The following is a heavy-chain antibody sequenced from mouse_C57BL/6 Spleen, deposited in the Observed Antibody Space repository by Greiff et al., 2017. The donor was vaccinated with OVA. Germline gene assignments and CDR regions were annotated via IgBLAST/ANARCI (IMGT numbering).Heavy chain of an antibody. J-gene: IGHJ1*03. CDR3: VRQDYYGYFDV. D-gene: IGHD2-4*01. V-gene: IGHV10-1*01. Sequence: GGGLVQPKGSLKLSCAASGFSFNTYAMNWVRQAPGKGLEWVARIRSKSNNYATYYADSVKDRFTISRDDSESMLYLQMNNLKTEDTAMYYCVRQDYYGYFDVWGTGTTVTVSS. CDR2: IRSKSNNYAT. CDR1: GFSFNTYA.